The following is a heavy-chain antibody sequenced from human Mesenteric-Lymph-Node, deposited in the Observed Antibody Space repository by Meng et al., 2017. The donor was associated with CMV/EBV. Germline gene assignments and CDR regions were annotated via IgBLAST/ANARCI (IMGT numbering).Heavy chain of an antibody. CDR1: GFTFSSHA. CDR3: AKDRSASIAALLRDYFDY. V-gene: IGHV3-23*01. J-gene: IGHJ4*02. D-gene: IGHD6-6*01. CDR2: ISGSGGST. Sequence: GGSLRLSCAASGFTFSSHAMSWVRQAPGKGLEWVSAISGSGGSTYYADSVKGRFTISRDNSKNTLYLQMNSLRAEDTAVYYCAKDRSASIAALLRDYFDYWGQGTLVTVSS.